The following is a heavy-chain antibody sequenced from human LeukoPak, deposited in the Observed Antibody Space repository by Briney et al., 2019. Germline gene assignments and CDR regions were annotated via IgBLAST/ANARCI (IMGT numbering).Heavy chain of an antibody. CDR3: ARLHQHDSSVFRPFDY. Sequence: PGGSLRLSCAASGFTFSSYSMNWVRQAPGKGLEWVSSISSSSSYIYYADSVKGRFTISRDNAKNSLYLQMNSLRAEDTAVYYCARLHQHDSSVFRPFDYWGQGTLVTVSS. CDR1: GFTFSSYS. D-gene: IGHD3-22*01. V-gene: IGHV3-21*01. J-gene: IGHJ4*02. CDR2: ISSSSSYI.